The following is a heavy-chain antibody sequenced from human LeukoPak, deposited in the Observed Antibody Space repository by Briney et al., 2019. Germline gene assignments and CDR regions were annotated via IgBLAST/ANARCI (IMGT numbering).Heavy chain of an antibody. CDR1: NYSFTSYG. J-gene: IGHJ5*02. D-gene: IGHD3-3*01. CDR2: ISAHNGNT. V-gene: IGHV1-18*01. CDR3: ARHYGVVIFGH. Sequence: GASVKVSCKASNYSFTSYGISWVRQAPGQGLEWMGWISAHNGNTNYAQKLQGRVTMTTDTSTSTAYMELRSLRSDDTAMYYCARHYGVVIFGHWGQGTLVTVSS.